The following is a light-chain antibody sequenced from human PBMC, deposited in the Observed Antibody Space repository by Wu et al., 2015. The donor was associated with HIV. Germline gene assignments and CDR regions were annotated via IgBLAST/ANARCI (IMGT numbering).Light chain of an antibody. J-gene: IGKJ4*01. Sequence: IVLTQSPVMLSLSPGDRATLFCRASQNVGKSLAWYQHKPGRIPRILIFDASTRATGVSAKFAGTGSGTDFSLIINGLETEDSAIYYCQQHGNWPPVSFGGGPSWRS. CDR1: QNVGKS. V-gene: IGKV3-11*01. CDR3: QQHGNWPPVS. CDR2: DAS.